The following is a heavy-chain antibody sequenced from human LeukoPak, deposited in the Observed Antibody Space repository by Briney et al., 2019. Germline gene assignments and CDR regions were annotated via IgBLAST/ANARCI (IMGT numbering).Heavy chain of an antibody. CDR1: GFTFSSYA. CDR2: ISYDGSNK. D-gene: IGHD3-3*01. Sequence: PGGSLRLSCAASGFTFSSYAMHWVRQAPGKGLEWVAVISYDGSNKYYADSVKGRFTISRDNSKNTMYLQMNSLRDEDTAVYYCARDRGGPWGQGTLVTVSS. V-gene: IGHV3-30-3*01. CDR3: ARDRGGP. J-gene: IGHJ5*02.